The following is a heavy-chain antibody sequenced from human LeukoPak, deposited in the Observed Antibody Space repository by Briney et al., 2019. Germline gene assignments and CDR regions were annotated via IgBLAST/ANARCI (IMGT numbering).Heavy chain of an antibody. J-gene: IGHJ5*02. CDR2: MHPNSGNT. CDR3: ARGLDYDFWSGTPFDP. CDR1: GYTFTIYY. V-gene: IGHV1-8*03. D-gene: IGHD3-3*01. Sequence: GASVNVSCKASGYTFTIYYINWVRQAWAQGLEWGGWMHPNSGNTVYAQNFQGRVNNTGNTSISKAYMELSSLRSEHTAVYSCARGLDYDFWSGTPFDPWGQGTLVTVSS.